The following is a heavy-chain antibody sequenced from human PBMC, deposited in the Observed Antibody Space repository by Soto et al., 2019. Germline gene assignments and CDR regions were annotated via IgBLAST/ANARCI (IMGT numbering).Heavy chain of an antibody. V-gene: IGHV1-8*01. CDR3: AINSGYSYGYYYYYYGMDV. CDR2: MNPNSGNT. D-gene: IGHD5-18*01. Sequence: VKVSCKASGYTFTSYDINWVRQATGQGLEWMGWMNPNSGNTGYAQKFQGRVTMTRNTSISTAYMELSSLRSEDTAVYYCAINSGYSYGYYYYYYGMDVWGQGTTVTVSS. CDR1: GYTFTSYD. J-gene: IGHJ6*02.